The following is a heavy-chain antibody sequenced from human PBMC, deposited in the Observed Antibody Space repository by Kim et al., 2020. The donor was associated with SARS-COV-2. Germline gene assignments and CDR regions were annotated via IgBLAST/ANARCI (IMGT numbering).Heavy chain of an antibody. J-gene: IGHJ6*02. CDR3: VGATARAYYYDYGMDV. Sequence: SVKGRFTISRDNSKNTLYLQMNSLRAEDTAVYYCVGATARAYYYDYGMDVWGQGTTVTVSS. V-gene: IGHV3-30*01.